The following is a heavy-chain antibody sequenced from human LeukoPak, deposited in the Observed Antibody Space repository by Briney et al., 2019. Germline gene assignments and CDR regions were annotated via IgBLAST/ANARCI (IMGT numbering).Heavy chain of an antibody. D-gene: IGHD5-24*01. CDR1: KFSFSSYG. CDR2: IGNTGTYI. V-gene: IGHV3-21*06. J-gene: IGHJ6*03. Sequence: GGSLRLSCAASKFSFSSYGMNWVRQSPGKGLEWVSSIGNTGTYIYYVDSVKGRFTISRDNAKNSLYLHMNSLRVEDTAVYYCARSEIPGYYMDVWGKGTTVTVSS. CDR3: ARSEIPGYYMDV.